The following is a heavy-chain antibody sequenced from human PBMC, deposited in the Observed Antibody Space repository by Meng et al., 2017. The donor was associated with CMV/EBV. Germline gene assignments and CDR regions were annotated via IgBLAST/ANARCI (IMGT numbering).Heavy chain of an antibody. CDR3: ARGNTINSGSYFYYFDY. D-gene: IGHD1-26*01. CDR1: GYTFTSYY. J-gene: IGHJ4*02. V-gene: IGHV1-46*01. CDR2: INPSGGST. Sequence: ASVKVSCKASGYTFTSYYMHWVRQAPGQGLEWMGIINPSGGSTSYAQKFQGRVTMTRDTSTSTVYMELSSLRSEDTAVYYCARGNTINSGSYFYYFDYWGQGTLVTVSS.